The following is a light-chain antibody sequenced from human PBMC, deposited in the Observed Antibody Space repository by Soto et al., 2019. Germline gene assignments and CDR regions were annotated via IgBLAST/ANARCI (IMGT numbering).Light chain of an antibody. V-gene: IGKV1-39*01. Sequence: DIQMTQSPSSLSASVGDRNTITCRASQSISSYLNWYQQKPGKAPKLLLYAASTLHSGVPSRFSGSGSGTDFTLTISSLQPEDFATYSCQQSYSTPLTFGGGTKVEIK. CDR2: AAS. J-gene: IGKJ4*01. CDR3: QQSYSTPLT. CDR1: QSISSY.